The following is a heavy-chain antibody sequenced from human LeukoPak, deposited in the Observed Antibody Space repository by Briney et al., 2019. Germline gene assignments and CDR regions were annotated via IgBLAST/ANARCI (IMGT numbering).Heavy chain of an antibody. D-gene: IGHD3-16*01. V-gene: IGHV1-2*06. CDR1: GYTFTSYY. Sequence: ASVKVSCKASGYTFTSYYMHWVRQAPGQGLEWMGRINPNSGGTNYAQKFQGRVTMTRDTSISTAYMELSRLRSDDTAVYYCARVDDYVWGSYHWIPSGYYYDHHDAFDIWGQGTMVTVSS. CDR3: ARVDDYVWGSYHWIPSGYYYDHHDAFDI. CDR2: INPNSGGT. J-gene: IGHJ3*02.